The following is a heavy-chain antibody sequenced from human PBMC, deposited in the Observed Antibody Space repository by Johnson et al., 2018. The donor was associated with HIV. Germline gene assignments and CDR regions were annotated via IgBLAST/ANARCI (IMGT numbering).Heavy chain of an antibody. D-gene: IGHD6-6*01. CDR3: ASHVGSSVGSAFDI. Sequence: QVQLMESGGGVVQPGRSLRLSCAASGFTFSSYAMHWVRQAPGKGLEWVAFIRYDGSNKYYADSVKGRFTISRDNSKNTLYLQMNSLRAEDTAVYYCASHVGSSVGSAFDIWGQGTMVTVSS. V-gene: IGHV3-30*02. CDR1: GFTFSSYA. CDR2: IRYDGSNK. J-gene: IGHJ3*02.